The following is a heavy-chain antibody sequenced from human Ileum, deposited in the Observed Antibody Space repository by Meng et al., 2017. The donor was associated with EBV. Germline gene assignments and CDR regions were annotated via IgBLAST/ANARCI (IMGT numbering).Heavy chain of an antibody. CDR3: AKGGQWDPLDS. V-gene: IGHV4-59*01. CDR2: FYEGTT. D-gene: IGHD1-26*01. CDR1: GVSISGNY. Sequence: QVQLEESGPGLVKPSGTLSLTCDVSGVSISGNYWSWIRQSPVKGLEWIGFFYEGTTNYNPSLKSRVTIAAGPANNQISLRLSSVTSADTAVYYCAKGGQWDPLDSWGRGILVTVPQ. J-gene: IGHJ4*02.